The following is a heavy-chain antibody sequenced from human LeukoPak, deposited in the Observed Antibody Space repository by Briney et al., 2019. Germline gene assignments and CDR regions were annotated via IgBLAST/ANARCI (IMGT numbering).Heavy chain of an antibody. Sequence: GGSLRLSCAASGFAFSRYAMSWVRQAPGKGLEWVSAISGSGGSTYYADSVKGRFTISRDNSKNTLYLQMNSLRAEDTAVYYCAKDIRWDGDYWGQGTLVTVSS. CDR2: ISGSGGST. J-gene: IGHJ4*02. D-gene: IGHD1-26*01. CDR3: AKDIRWDGDY. V-gene: IGHV3-23*01. CDR1: GFAFSRYA.